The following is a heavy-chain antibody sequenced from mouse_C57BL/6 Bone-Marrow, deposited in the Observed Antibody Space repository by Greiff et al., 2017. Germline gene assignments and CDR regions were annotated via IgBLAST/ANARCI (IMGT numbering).Heavy chain of an antibody. V-gene: IGHV5-9-1*02. CDR2: ISSGGDYI. Sequence: EVQGVESGEGLVKPGGSLKLSCAASGFTFSSYAMSWVRQTPEKRLEWVAYISSGGDYIYYADTVKGRFTISRDNARNTLYLQMSSLKSEDTAMYYCTRDRDYYGSRGAMDYWGQGTSVTVSS. CDR3: TRDRDYYGSRGAMDY. D-gene: IGHD1-1*01. J-gene: IGHJ4*01. CDR1: GFTFSSYA.